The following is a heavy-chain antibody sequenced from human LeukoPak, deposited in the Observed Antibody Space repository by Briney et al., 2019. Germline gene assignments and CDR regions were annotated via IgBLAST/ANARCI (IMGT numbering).Heavy chain of an antibody. CDR2: IYQSGST. D-gene: IGHD2-2*01. J-gene: IGHJ4*02. CDR3: ARRKYQLLLGGSFDY. CDR1: GYSLSSGYY. Sequence: SETLSLPCAVSGYSLSSGYYRGWLRPPPGKGLERSWSIYQSGSTYYNPSLKSRVPISEDPSKNQFSMKLTSVTAADTAVYYRARRKYQLLLGGSFDYWGQGTLVTVSS. V-gene: IGHV4-38-2*01.